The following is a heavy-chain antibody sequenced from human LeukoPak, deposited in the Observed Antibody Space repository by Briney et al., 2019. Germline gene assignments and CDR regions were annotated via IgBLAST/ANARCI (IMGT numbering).Heavy chain of an antibody. J-gene: IGHJ6*03. CDR1: GFTFSSYN. CDR2: ITSSSSYI. D-gene: IGHD1-26*01. CDR3: ARDPYSGNYGAYYYYYMDV. V-gene: IGHV3-21*06. Sequence: GGSLRLSCAASGFTFSSYNMNWVRQAPGKGLEWVSSITSSSSYIYYADSVRGRFTISRDNAKNSLYLQMDSLRVEDTAEYYCARDPYSGNYGAYYYYYMDVWGKGTTVTVSS.